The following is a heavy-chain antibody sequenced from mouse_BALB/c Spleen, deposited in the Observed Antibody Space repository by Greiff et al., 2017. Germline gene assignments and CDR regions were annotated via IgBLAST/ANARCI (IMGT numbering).Heavy chain of an antibody. V-gene: IGHV14-3*02. J-gene: IGHJ4*01. CDR2: IDPANGNT. CDR1: GFNIKDTY. D-gene: IGHD2-14*01. Sequence: VQLQQSGAELVKPGASVKLSCTASGFNIKDTYMHWVKQRPEQGLEWIGRIDPANGNTKYDPKFQGKATITADTSSNTAYLQLSRLTAEDTAVYYYARDRYDRRVDAMDYWGQGTSVTVSS. CDR3: ARDRYDRRVDAMDY.